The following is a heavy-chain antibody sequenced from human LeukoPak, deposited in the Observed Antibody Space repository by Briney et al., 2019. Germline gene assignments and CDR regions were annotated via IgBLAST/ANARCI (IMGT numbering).Heavy chain of an antibody. J-gene: IGHJ4*02. Sequence: GGSLRLPCAASGFTFSSYSMNWVRQAPGKGLEWVSSISSSSSYIYYADSVKGRFTISRDNAKNSLYLQMNSLRAEDTAVYYCARDPSPSRYGLYYFDYWGQGTLVTVSS. CDR3: ARDPSPSRYGLYYFDY. D-gene: IGHD5-18*01. CDR2: ISSSSSYI. V-gene: IGHV3-21*01. CDR1: GFTFSSYS.